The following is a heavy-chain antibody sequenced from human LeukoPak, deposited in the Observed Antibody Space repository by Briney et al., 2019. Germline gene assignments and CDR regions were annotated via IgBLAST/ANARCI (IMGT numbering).Heavy chain of an antibody. J-gene: IGHJ6*03. CDR3: ARARDCTNGVCPVYYYYMDV. CDR2: MNPNSGNT. V-gene: IGHV1-8*03. Sequence: ASVTVSCKASGYTFTSYDINWVRQAPGQGLEWMGWMNPNSGNTGYAQKFQGRVTITRNTSISTAYMELSSLRSEDTAVYYCARARDCTNGVCPVYYYYMDVWGKGTTVTVSS. CDR1: GYTFTSYD. D-gene: IGHD2-8*01.